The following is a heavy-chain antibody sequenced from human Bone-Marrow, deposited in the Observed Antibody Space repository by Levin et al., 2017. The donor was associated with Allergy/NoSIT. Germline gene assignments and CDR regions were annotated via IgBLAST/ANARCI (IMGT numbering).Heavy chain of an antibody. D-gene: IGHD3-22*01. CDR2: IYYSGTT. J-gene: IGHJ4*02. V-gene: IGHV4-30-4*08. Sequence: SETLSLTCTVSGGSISSGDYYWSWIRQPPGKGLEWIGHIYYSGTTYYSPSLKSRVTISVDTAKNQFSLKLRSVTAADTAGYYCASEGEYYDSSGYYYVSDYWGQGTLVTVSS. CDR1: GGSISSGDYY. CDR3: ASEGEYYDSSGYYYVSDY.